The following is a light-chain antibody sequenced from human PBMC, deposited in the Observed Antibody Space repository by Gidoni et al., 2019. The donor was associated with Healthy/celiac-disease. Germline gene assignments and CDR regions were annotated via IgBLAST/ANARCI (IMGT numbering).Light chain of an antibody. CDR2: DAS. CDR3: QQYDNLLTWT. Sequence: DIQMTQSPSSLSASVGDRVTITCQASQDISNYLNWYQQKPGKAPKLLIYDASNLERGVPSRFSGCGSGTDFTFTISSLQPEDIATYYCQQYDNLLTWTFGQGTKVEIK. CDR1: QDISNY. J-gene: IGKJ1*01. V-gene: IGKV1-33*01.